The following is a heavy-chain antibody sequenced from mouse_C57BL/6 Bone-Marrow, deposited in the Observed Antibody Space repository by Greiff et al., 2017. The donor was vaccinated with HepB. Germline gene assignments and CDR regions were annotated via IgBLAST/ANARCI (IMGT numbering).Heavy chain of an antibody. CDR1: GFTFSSYA. CDR3: AREGDYGSRGWYFDV. D-gene: IGHD1-1*01. J-gene: IGHJ1*03. V-gene: IGHV5-4*01. CDR2: ISDGGSYT. Sequence: EVKVEESGGGLVKPGGSLKLSCAASGFTFSSYAMSWVRQTPEKRLEWVATISDGGSYTYYPDNVKGRFTISRDNAKNNLYLQMSHLKSEDTAMYYCAREGDYGSRGWYFDVWGTGTTVTVSS.